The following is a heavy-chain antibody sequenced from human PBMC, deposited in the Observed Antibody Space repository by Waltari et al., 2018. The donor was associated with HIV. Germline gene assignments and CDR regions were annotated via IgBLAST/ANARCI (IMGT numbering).Heavy chain of an antibody. CDR1: GYTFTSYG. D-gene: IGHD6-13*01. CDR3: ARDSATGYSSSWYRRDWFDP. Sequence: QVQLVQSGAEVKKPGASVKVSCKASGYTFTSYGISWVRQAPGQGLEWMGWISAYNGNTNYAQKLQGRVTMTTDTSTSTAYMELRSLRSDDTAVYYCARDSATGYSSSWYRRDWFDPWGQGTLVTVSS. CDR2: ISAYNGNT. V-gene: IGHV1-18*01. J-gene: IGHJ5*02.